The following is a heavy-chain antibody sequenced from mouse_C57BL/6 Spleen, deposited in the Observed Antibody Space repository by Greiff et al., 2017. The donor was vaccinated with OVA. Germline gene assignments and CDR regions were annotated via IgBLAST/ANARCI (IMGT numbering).Heavy chain of an antibody. D-gene: IGHD4-1*01. CDR3: ARSWGNWYFDV. J-gene: IGHJ1*03. CDR1: GYSFTGYY. V-gene: IGHV1-42*01. CDR2: INPSTGGT. Sequence: EVQLVESGPELVKPGASVKISCKASGYSFTGYYMNWVKQSPEKSLEWIGEINPSTGGTTYNQKFKAKATLTVDKSSSTAYMQLKSLTSEDSAVYYCARSWGNWYFDVWGTGTTVTVSS.